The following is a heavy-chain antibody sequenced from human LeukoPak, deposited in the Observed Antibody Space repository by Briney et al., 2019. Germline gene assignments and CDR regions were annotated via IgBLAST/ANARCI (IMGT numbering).Heavy chain of an antibody. D-gene: IGHD2-2*01. Sequence: ASVKVSCKASGYTFTGYYMHWVRQAPGQGLEWMGWINPNSGGTNYAQKFQGRVTMTRDTSISTAYMERSRLRSDDTAVYYCARFSGYQLLFDYWGQGTLVTVSS. CDR3: ARFSGYQLLFDY. V-gene: IGHV1-2*02. J-gene: IGHJ4*02. CDR2: INPNSGGT. CDR1: GYTFTGYY.